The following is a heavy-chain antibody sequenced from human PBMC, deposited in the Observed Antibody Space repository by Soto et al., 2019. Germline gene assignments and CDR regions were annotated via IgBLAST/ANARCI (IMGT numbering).Heavy chain of an antibody. CDR2: INHSGST. CDR1: GGSFSGYS. J-gene: IGHJ4*02. Sequence: SETLSLTCAVYGGSFSGYSWTWIRQPPGTGLEWIGEINHSGSTNYNPSLKSRVTISVDTSKNQFSLKLTSVTAADTAVYYCARDKIPGLFDYWGQGSPVIVSS. V-gene: IGHV4-34*01. CDR3: ARDKIPGLFDY.